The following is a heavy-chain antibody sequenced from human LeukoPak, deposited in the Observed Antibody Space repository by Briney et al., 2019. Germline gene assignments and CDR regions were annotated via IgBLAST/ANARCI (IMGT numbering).Heavy chain of an antibody. CDR3: AKGAYDYIEIAYFDY. Sequence: PGWSLRLSCVASGFSVDHFAMNWVRQAPGKGLEWVSLIIGSSGSTFYADSVKGRFTISRDKSKNTLYLQMNSLRAEDTAVYYCAKGAYDYIEIAYFDYWGQGSLVTVSS. V-gene: IGHV3-23*01. CDR1: GFSVDHFA. CDR2: IIGSSGST. J-gene: IGHJ4*02. D-gene: IGHD5-12*01.